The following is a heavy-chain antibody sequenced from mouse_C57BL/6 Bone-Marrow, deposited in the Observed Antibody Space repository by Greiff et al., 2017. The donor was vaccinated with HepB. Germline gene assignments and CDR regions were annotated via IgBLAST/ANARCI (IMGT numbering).Heavy chain of an antibody. CDR1: GYSITSGYY. CDR3: ARDHYSNYGGFAY. CDR2: ISYDGSN. J-gene: IGHJ3*01. V-gene: IGHV3-6*01. Sequence: ESGPGLVKPSQSLSLTCSVTGYSITSGYYWNWIRQFPGNKLEWMGYISYDGSNNYNPSLKNRISITRDTSKNQFFLKLNSVTTEDTATYYCARDHYSNYGGFAYWGQGTLVTVSA. D-gene: IGHD2-5*01.